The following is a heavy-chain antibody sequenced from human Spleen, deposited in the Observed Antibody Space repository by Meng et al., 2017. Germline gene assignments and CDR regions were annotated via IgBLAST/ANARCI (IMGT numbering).Heavy chain of an antibody. CDR1: GGSISSTNW. CDR3: VSGGNSYGFWFDP. CDR2: IYDSGIT. Sequence: QGQPQGAGPGLVKPSGTLSLTCAVSGGSISSTNWWTWVRQPPGKGLEWIGEIYDSGITNYSPSLKSRITISVDRSKNQFSLRLNSVTAADTAVYYCVSGGNSYGFWFDPWGQGILVTVSS. D-gene: IGHD5-18*01. V-gene: IGHV4-4*02. J-gene: IGHJ5*02.